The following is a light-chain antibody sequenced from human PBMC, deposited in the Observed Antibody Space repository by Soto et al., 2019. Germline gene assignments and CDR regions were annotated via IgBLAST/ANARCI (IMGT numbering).Light chain of an antibody. CDR3: QQLRTYPYT. V-gene: IGKV1-9*01. Sequence: DIHLTQSPSFLSASVGDRVTVTCRASQDISTYLAWFQQKPGKAPQLLVYPASTLQGGVPSRFSGRDSGTEFSLTISSLQPEDFATYYCQQLRTYPYTFGQGTKLDIK. CDR2: PAS. J-gene: IGKJ2*01. CDR1: QDISTY.